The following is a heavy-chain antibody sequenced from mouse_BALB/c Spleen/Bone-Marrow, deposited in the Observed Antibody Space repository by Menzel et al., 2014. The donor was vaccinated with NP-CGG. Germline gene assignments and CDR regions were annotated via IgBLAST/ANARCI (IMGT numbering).Heavy chain of an antibody. D-gene: IGHD2-3*01. CDR2: INPDSSTI. Sequence: EVKLMESGGGLVQPGGSLKLSCAASGFDFSRYWMSWVRQAPGKGLEWIGEINPDSSTINYTPSLKDKFIISRDNAKNTLYLQMSKVRSENTALYYCARPGGYYVGYFDYWGQGTTLTVSS. CDR3: ARPGGYYVGYFDY. V-gene: IGHV4-1*02. CDR1: GFDFSRYW. J-gene: IGHJ2*01.